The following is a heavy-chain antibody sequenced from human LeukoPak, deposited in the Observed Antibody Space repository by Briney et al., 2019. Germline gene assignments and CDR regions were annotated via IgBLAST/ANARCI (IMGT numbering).Heavy chain of an antibody. CDR3: ARIRILWGCYRYTGIHY. D-gene: IGHD3-16*02. V-gene: IGHV4-39*01. CDR2: IYYSGST. Sequence: SETLSLTCTVSGGSISSSSYYWGWIRQPPGKGLEWIGSIYYSGSTYYNPSLKSRVTISVDTSKNQFSLKLSSVTAADTAVYYCARIRILWGCYRYTGIHYWGQGTLVTVSS. CDR1: GGSISSSSYY. J-gene: IGHJ4*02.